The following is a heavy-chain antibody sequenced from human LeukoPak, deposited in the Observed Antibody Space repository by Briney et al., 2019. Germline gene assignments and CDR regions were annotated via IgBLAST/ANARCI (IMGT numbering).Heavy chain of an antibody. J-gene: IGHJ5*02. CDR1: GVSTRSDN. D-gene: IGHD3-22*01. V-gene: IGHV4-59*08. CDR2: MYYGGDS. Sequence: SETLSLTCNVSGVSTRSDNLTWIRQTPGHGLKWIGHMYYGGDSNYNPSLRTRATISVYTSTNQVTLKLSAVTASPTLAHYCPRRTYDYERGGYYYGRWWFDRWGQGTLVTVSS. CDR3: PRRTYDYERGGYYYGRWWFDR.